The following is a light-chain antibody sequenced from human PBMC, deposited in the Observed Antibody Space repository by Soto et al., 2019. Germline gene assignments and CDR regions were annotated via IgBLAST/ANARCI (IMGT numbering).Light chain of an antibody. CDR2: EVS. V-gene: IGKV2D-29*01. CDR1: QSLLHSDGKTF. Sequence: IVMTQTPLSLSVTPGQPASISCKSSQSLLHSDGKTFLYWFLQKPGQPPQLLIQEVSNRFSGVSDRFSGSGSGTDFTLMISRVEAEDAGVYYCMHSVQLPPVITFGQGTRLEIK. J-gene: IGKJ5*01. CDR3: MHSVQLPPVIT.